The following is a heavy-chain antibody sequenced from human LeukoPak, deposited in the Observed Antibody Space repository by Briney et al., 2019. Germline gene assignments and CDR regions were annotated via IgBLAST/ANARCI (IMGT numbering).Heavy chain of an antibody. Sequence: PGGSLRLSCAASGFTFSTYAMTWVRQAPGKGLEWVSLISRDDDVTYYADSVKGRFTISRDSSKNTLYLQMHSLRAEDTAVYYCAARPGEVAVPYDYWGQGTLVTVSS. CDR3: AARPGEVAVPYDY. CDR1: GFTFSTYA. D-gene: IGHD2-15*01. J-gene: IGHJ4*02. V-gene: IGHV3-23*01. CDR2: ISRDDDVT.